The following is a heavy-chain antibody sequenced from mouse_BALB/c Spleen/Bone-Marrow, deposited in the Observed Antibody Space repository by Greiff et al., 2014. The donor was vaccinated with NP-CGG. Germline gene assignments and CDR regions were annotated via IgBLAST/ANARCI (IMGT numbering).Heavy chain of an antibody. D-gene: IGHD2-4*01. Sequence: QVQLQQSGAELVRPGASVKLSCKASGYSFTIYWMNWVKQRLGQGLEWIGMIHPSDIETRLNQKFKDKATLTVDKSSNTAYMQLSSPTSEDSAVYYCARGEITAFAYWGQGTLVTVSA. CDR2: IHPSDIET. CDR1: GYSFTIYW. V-gene: IGHV1-61*01. CDR3: ARGEITAFAY. J-gene: IGHJ3*01.